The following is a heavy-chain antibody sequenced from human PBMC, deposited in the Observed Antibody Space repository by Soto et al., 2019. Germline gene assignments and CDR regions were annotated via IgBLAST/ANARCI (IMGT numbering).Heavy chain of an antibody. CDR3: ARRINYYGSGSYYSLSPNWFDP. J-gene: IGHJ5*02. CDR1: GGSISSSSYY. CDR2: IYYSGST. D-gene: IGHD3-10*01. V-gene: IGHV4-39*01. Sequence: SETLSLTCTVSGGSISSSSYYWGWIRQPPGKGLEWIGSIYYSGSTYYNPSLKSRVTISVDASKNQFSLKLSSVTAADTAVYYCARRINYYGSGSYYSLSPNWFDPWGQGTLVTVSS.